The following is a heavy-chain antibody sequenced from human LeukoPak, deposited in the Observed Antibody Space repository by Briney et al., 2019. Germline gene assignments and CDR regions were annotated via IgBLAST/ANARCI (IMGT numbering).Heavy chain of an antibody. CDR1: GYTFTGYY. CDR2: INPNSGGT. V-gene: IGHV1-2*02. J-gene: IGHJ4*02. Sequence: ASVKVSCKASGYTFTGYYMHWVRQAPGQGLEWMGWINPNSGGTNYAQKFQGRVTMTRDTSISTAYMKLSRLRSDDTAVYYCARSLVDTALKVRKNFDYWGQGTLVTVSS. D-gene: IGHD5-18*01. CDR3: ARSLVDTALKVRKNFDY.